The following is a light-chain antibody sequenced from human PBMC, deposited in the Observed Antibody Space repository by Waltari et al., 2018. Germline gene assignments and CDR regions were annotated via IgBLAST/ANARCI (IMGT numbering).Light chain of an antibody. CDR1: TSAA. V-gene: IGLV2-23*01. Sequence: QSALTQPASVPGSPGQSITISCTVTTSAASWYQQHPGKVPKLILYDGNKRPSGISNRFSGSKSADAASLTISGLQADDEADYYCSCFTTTNTLVFGGGTKVTVL. J-gene: IGLJ2*01. CDR2: DGN. CDR3: SCFTTTNTLV.